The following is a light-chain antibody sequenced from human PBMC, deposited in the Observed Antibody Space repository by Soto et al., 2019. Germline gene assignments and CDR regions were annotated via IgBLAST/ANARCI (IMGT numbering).Light chain of an antibody. CDR3: QQYNIWPPQFT. CDR1: QSVSSN. J-gene: IGKJ3*01. Sequence: EIVMTQSPATLSVSPGDRATLSCRASQSVSSNLAWYQQKPGQAPRLLIYGASTRDTGIPARFSGSGSGTEFTLTISSLQSEDFAVYYCQQYNIWPPQFTFGPGTKVDIK. CDR2: GAS. V-gene: IGKV3D-15*01.